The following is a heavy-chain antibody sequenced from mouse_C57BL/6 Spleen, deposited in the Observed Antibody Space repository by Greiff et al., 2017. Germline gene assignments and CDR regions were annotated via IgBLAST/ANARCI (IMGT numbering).Heavy chain of an antibody. Sequence: QVQLQQSGAELVKPGASVKMSCKASGYTFTSYWITWVKQRPGQGLEWIGDIYPGSGSTNYNEKFKSKATLTVDTSSSTAYMQLSSLTSEDSAVYYCARMGVWTAQANAMDYWGQGTSVTVSA. CDR2: IYPGSGST. CDR3: ARMGVWTAQANAMDY. CDR1: GYTFTSYW. J-gene: IGHJ4*01. D-gene: IGHD3-2*02. V-gene: IGHV1-55*01.